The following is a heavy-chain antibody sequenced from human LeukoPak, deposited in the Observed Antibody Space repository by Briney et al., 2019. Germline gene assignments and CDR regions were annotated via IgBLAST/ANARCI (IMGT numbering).Heavy chain of an antibody. CDR1: GFTVSNNY. V-gene: IGHV3-66*01. CDR3: GRGGYDMYD. J-gene: IGHJ6*02. CDR2: INRDSPT. Sequence: GGSLRLSCAASGFTVSNNYMSWVRQAPGKGLEWVSTINRDSPTFYADSVKGRFTISRDNSRNTLYLQMNSLRAEDTAVYYCGRGGYDMYDWGQGTTVSVSS. D-gene: IGHD2-2*01.